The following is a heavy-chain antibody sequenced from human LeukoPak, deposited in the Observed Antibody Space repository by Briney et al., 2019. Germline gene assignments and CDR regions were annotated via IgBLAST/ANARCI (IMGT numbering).Heavy chain of an antibody. CDR1: GFTFDDYA. V-gene: IGHV3-9*01. CDR2: ISWNSGSI. J-gene: IGHJ4*02. D-gene: IGHD1-26*01. CDR3: AKTGVGATNSVRAHFDY. Sequence: PGGSLRLSCAASGFTFDDYAMHWVRQAPGKGLEWVSGISWNSGSIGYADSVKGRFTISRDNSKNTLYLQMNSLRAEDTAVYYCAKTGVGATNSVRAHFDYWGQGTLVTVSS.